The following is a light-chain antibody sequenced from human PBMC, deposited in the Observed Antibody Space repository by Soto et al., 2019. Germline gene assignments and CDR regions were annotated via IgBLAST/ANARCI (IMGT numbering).Light chain of an antibody. CDR1: SNDVGGYNY. Sequence: QSVLTQPASVSGSPAQSIAISCTGTSNDVGGYNYVSWYQQHPGKAPKLMIYDVSARPSGVSNRFSGSKSDNTASLTISGLQAEDEADYYCSSYTSSSTVVFSGGTQLTVL. J-gene: IGLJ2*01. CDR2: DVS. CDR3: SSYTSSSTVV. V-gene: IGLV2-14*01.